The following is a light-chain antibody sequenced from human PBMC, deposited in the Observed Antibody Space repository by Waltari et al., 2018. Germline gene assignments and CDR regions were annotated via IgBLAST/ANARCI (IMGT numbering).Light chain of an antibody. Sequence: DVVMTQSPLSLAATLGQPASISCRSSQSLLYRDGNTYLNWFHQSPGQSPRRLIYQVSNQDSGVPNRFSGSGSGTDFTLTISRVEAEDVGIFFCMQGTQWPGTFGQGTKVEIK. CDR2: QVS. V-gene: IGKV2-30*01. CDR1: QSLLYRDGNTY. CDR3: MQGTQWPGT. J-gene: IGKJ1*01.